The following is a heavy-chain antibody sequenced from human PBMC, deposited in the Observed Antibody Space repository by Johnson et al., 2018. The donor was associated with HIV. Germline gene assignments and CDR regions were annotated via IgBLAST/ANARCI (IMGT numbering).Heavy chain of an antibody. Sequence: VQLVESRGVLVQPGGSLRLSCAASGFTVSSNEMSWVRQAPGKGLEWVSGISGSGGSTYYADSVKGRFTISRDNSKNTLYLQMNSLRAEDTAVYYCASTGSGSDDAFDIWGQGTMVTVSS. D-gene: IGHD3-10*01. CDR1: GFTVSSNE. CDR2: ISGSGGST. J-gene: IGHJ3*02. V-gene: IGHV3-23*04. CDR3: ASTGSGSDDAFDI.